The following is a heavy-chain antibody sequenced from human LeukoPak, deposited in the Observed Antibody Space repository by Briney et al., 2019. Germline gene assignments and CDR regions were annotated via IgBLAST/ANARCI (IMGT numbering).Heavy chain of an antibody. CDR2: NYHSGYT. V-gene: IGHV4-38-2*02. Sequence: SETLSLTCTVSGYSISSGHYWGWIRQPPGKGLEWIGTNYHSGYTYYNPSLKSRVTISVDTSNNHFSLKLSSVTAADTAVYYCARRPRSDVDTAMVTGDYWGQGTLVTVSS. CDR1: GYSISSGHY. J-gene: IGHJ4*02. D-gene: IGHD5-18*01. CDR3: ARRPRSDVDTAMVTGDY.